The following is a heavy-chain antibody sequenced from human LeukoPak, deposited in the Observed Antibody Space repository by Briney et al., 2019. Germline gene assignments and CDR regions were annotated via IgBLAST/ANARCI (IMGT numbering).Heavy chain of an antibody. CDR1: GYSLSSGYY. J-gene: IGHJ3*02. Sequence: PSETLSLTRAVSGYSLSSGYYWGWIRQPPGKGLEWIGSIYHSGSTYYNPSLKSRVTISVDTPKNQFSLKLSSVTAADTAVYYCARDRNEANAFDIWGQGTMVTVSS. CDR2: IYHSGST. CDR3: ARDRNEANAFDI. V-gene: IGHV4-38-2*02.